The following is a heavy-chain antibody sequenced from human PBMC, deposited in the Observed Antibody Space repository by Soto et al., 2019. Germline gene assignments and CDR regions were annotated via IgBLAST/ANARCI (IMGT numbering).Heavy chain of an antibody. D-gene: IGHD5-12*01. CDR2: IKHSGST. Sequence: QVQLQQWGAGLLKPSETLSLTCAVYGGSFSGYYWSWIRQPPGKGLEWIGEIKHSGSTNYNPSLKSRVTISVDTSKNQFSLKLSSVTAADTAVYYCARGSWLDYYYYGMDVWGQGTTVTVSS. CDR3: ARGSWLDYYYYGMDV. CDR1: GGSFSGYY. V-gene: IGHV4-34*01. J-gene: IGHJ6*02.